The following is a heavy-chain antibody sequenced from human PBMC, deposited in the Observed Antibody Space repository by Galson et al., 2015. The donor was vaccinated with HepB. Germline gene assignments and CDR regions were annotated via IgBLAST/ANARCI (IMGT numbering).Heavy chain of an antibody. J-gene: IGHJ1*01. Sequence: SLRLSCAASGFPFSSFALHWVRQAPGKGLEWVAVISYDGGNKYYADSVKGRFTISRDNSENTLYLQLNSLRTEDTAVYYCARESTTTTQVDPPLDQNFQHWGQGTLVTVSS. D-gene: IGHD1-26*01. V-gene: IGHV3-30-3*01. CDR1: GFPFSSFA. CDR2: ISYDGGNK. CDR3: ARESTTTTQVDPPLDQNFQH.